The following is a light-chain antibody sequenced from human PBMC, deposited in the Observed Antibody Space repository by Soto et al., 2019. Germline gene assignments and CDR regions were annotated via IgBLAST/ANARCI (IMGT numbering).Light chain of an antibody. CDR3: QQSYDSPIT. CDR2: GAS. J-gene: IGKJ5*01. Sequence: IQLTQSPSSLSASVGDRVSTTCRASQNISTYLNWYQQKPGKAPNLLIFGASNLQTGVPSRFSGSGSGTEFTLTISSLRPEDFATYFCQQSYDSPITFGQGTRLEIK. V-gene: IGKV1-39*01. CDR1: QNISTY.